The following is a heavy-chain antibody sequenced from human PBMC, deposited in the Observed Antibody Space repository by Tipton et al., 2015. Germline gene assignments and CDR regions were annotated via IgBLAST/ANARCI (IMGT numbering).Heavy chain of an antibody. Sequence: TLSLTCTVSGRSISSYWWTWVRQPPGKGLECMGEISHRGTINFNPSLKSRLTISVDKSESQFSLKLSSVTAADTAVYYCARQPYDYVWGSSRWGAFDYWGQGTLVTVSS. D-gene: IGHD3-16*02. CDR3: ARQPYDYVWGSSRWGAFDY. CDR2: ISHRGTI. CDR1: GRSISSYW. J-gene: IGHJ4*02. V-gene: IGHV4-4*02.